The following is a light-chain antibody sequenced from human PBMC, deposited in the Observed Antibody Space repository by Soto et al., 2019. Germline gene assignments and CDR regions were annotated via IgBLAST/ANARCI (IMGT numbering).Light chain of an antibody. CDR3: QQYDTYWT. CDR1: QSIIGY. Sequence: DIQMTQSPSTLSASVGDRVTITCRASQSIIGYLAWYQQKPGKAPKLLIYDASNLESGVPSRFSGSGSGTEFTLTISSLHPDDFATYYCQQYDTYWTFGQGTKVEIK. CDR2: DAS. J-gene: IGKJ1*01. V-gene: IGKV1-5*01.